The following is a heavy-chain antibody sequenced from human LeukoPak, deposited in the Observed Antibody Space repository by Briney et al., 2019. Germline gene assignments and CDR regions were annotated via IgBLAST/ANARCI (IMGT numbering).Heavy chain of an antibody. D-gene: IGHD1-26*01. V-gene: IGHV3-30*02. CDR1: GFTFTGYP. J-gene: IGHJ4*02. Sequence: PGGSLRLSCAASGFTFTGYPMHWVRQPPGKGLEWVAFIRYDGSNEYYADSVKGRFTISRDNSKNTLFLQMNSLRTEDTAVYYCAKDFYSGSSLWGQGTLVTVSS. CDR3: AKDFYSGSSL. CDR2: IRYDGSNE.